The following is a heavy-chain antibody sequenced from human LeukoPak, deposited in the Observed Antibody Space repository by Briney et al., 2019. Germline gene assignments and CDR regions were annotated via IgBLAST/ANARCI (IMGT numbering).Heavy chain of an antibody. Sequence: GGSLRLSCAASGFTISSSYMSWVGRPPGKGVEGVSVIYSGGSTYYADSVKGRFTISRDNSKNTLYLQLNSLRGDDTAVYYCASQTTVKYYFDYWGQGTLVTVSS. CDR3: ASQTTVKYYFDY. J-gene: IGHJ4*02. D-gene: IGHD4-17*01. CDR2: IYSGGST. V-gene: IGHV3-53*01. CDR1: GFTISSSY.